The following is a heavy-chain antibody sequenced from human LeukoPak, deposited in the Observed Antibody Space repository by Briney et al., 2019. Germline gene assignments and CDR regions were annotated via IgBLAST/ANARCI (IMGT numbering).Heavy chain of an antibody. CDR3: ARDFDMGITPGDDFDF. V-gene: IGHV3-74*01. J-gene: IGHJ4*02. D-gene: IGHD3-9*01. CDR2: IKEDGTYT. CDR1: GFSFSKYW. Sequence: GGSLRLSCAASGFSFSKYWMHWVRHTPGEGLVWVSRIKEDGTYTSYADSVKGRFTISRDNARNTVFLQMNSQRAEDTAVYYCARDFDMGITPGDDFDFWGQGTLVTVSS.